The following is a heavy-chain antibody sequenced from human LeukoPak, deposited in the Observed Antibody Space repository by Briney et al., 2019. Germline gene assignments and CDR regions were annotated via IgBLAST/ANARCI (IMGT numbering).Heavy chain of an antibody. CDR1: GFTFSSYA. CDR3: ARSRSGSYNIDY. CDR2: ISYDGSNK. J-gene: IGHJ4*02. D-gene: IGHD1-26*01. Sequence: PGRSLRLSCAASGFTFSSYAMHWVRQASGKGLEWVAVISYDGSNKYYADSVKGRFTISRDNSKNTLYLQMNSLRAEDTAVYYCARSRSGSYNIDYWGQGTLVTVSS. V-gene: IGHV3-30-3*01.